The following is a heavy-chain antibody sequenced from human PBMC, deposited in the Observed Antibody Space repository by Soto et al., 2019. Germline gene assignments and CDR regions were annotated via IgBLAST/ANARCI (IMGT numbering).Heavy chain of an antibody. CDR1: GFTFDDYA. CDR2: ISWNSGSI. Sequence: PGGSLRLSCAASGFTFDDYAMHWVRQAPGKGLEWVSGISWNSGSIGYADSVKGRFTISRDNAKNSLYLQMNSLRAEDTALYYCAKGSYDYYYGMDVWGQGTTVTVSS. CDR3: AKGSYDYYYGMDV. D-gene: IGHD5-18*01. J-gene: IGHJ6*02. V-gene: IGHV3-9*01.